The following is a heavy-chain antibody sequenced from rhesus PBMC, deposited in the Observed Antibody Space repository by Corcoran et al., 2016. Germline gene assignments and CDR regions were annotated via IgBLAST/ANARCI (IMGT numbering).Heavy chain of an antibody. Sequence: QVQLQESGPGLVKPSETLSLTCAVSGGSISSSTWWSWIRQPPGQGLEWIGYISGSSGSTYYNPSLKSRVTISTDTSKNQFSLKLSSVTAADTAVYYCARDLVAGTTRNFDYWGQGVLVTVSS. J-gene: IGHJ4*01. CDR1: GGSISSSTW. D-gene: IGHD1-20*01. CDR2: ISGSSGST. V-gene: IGHV4-65*01. CDR3: ARDLVAGTTRNFDY.